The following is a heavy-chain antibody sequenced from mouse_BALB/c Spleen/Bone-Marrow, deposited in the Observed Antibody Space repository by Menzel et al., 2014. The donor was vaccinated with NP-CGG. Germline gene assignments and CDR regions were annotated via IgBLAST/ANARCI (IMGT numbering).Heavy chain of an antibody. V-gene: IGHV1-54*01. CDR3: ARRDYSFAY. CDR2: INPGSGGT. CDR1: GYAFTNYL. J-gene: IGHJ3*01. D-gene: IGHD2-13*01. Sequence: QVQLKESGAELVRPGTSVKVSCKASGYAFTNYLIKWVKRRPGQGLEWIGVINPGSGGTNYNEKFKGKATLTADKSSSTAYMQLSSLTSDDSAVYFCARRDYSFAYWGQGTLVTVSA.